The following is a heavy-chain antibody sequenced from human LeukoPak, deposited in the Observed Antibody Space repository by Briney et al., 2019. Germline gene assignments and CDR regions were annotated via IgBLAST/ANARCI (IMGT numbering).Heavy chain of an antibody. V-gene: IGHV3-21*01. CDR2: ISSSSSYI. Sequence: GGSLRLSCAASGFTFSSYSMNWVRQAPGKGLEWVSSISSSSSYIYYADSVKGRFTISRDNAKNSLYLQMNSLRAEDTAVYYCARDLSYYYDSSGYYFDYWGQGTLVTVSS. CDR1: GFTFSSYS. D-gene: IGHD3-22*01. J-gene: IGHJ4*02. CDR3: ARDLSYYYDSSGYYFDY.